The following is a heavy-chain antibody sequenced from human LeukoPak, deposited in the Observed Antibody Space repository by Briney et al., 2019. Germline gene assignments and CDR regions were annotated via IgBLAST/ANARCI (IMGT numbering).Heavy chain of an antibody. D-gene: IGHD6-13*01. CDR3: AIPYSSSWYSVADAFDI. CDR1: GVSISSSSYY. V-gene: IGHV4-39*07. Sequence: PSETLSPTCTASGVSISSSSYYWGRIRQPPGKGLEWIGSSYYSGSYYYNPSLKSRVTISVDTSKKQFSLKLSSVTAADTAVYYCAIPYSSSWYSVADAFDIWGQGTMVTVSS. J-gene: IGHJ3*02. CDR2: SYYSGSY.